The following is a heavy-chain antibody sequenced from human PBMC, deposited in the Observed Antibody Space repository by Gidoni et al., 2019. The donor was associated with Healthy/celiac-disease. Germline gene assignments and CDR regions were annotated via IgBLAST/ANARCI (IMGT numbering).Heavy chain of an antibody. CDR2: IKPDGSEK. Sequence: EEPLVESGGGLVLPGGSLRLSCTTSGFIFSSFWMTWVRQAPGKGLEWVANIKPDGSEKYYVDTVKGRFTISRDNAKTSLYLRMNSLRAEDTAVYYCARAGRRAGYGMDVWGQGTSVTVSS. CDR1: GFIFSSFW. D-gene: IGHD1-26*01. CDR3: ARAGRRAGYGMDV. J-gene: IGHJ6*02. V-gene: IGHV3-7*04.